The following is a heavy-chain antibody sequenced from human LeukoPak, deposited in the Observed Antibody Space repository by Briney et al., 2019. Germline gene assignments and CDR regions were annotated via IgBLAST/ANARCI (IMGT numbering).Heavy chain of an antibody. D-gene: IGHD1-26*01. J-gene: IGHJ4*02. CDR3: ARQVGAPTYFDY. CDR2: IYYSGST. V-gene: IGHV4-39*01. Sequence: SETLSLTCTVSGGSISSSSYYWGWIRQPPGKGLEWIGSIYYSGSTYYNPSLKSRVTISVDTSKNQFSLKLSSVTAADTAVYYCARQVGAPTYFDYWGQGTLVTVSS. CDR1: GGSISSSSYY.